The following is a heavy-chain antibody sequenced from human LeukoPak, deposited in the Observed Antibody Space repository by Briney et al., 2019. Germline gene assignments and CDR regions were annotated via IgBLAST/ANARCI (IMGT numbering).Heavy chain of an antibody. V-gene: IGHV4-39*07. CDR1: GGSISSSSYY. Sequence: SETLSLTCTVSGGSISSSSYYWSWIRQPPGKGLEWIGEINHSGSTNYNPSLKSRVTISVDTSKNQFSLKLSSVTAADTAVYYCARGRRPFRAGFDPWGQGTLVTVSS. J-gene: IGHJ5*02. CDR2: INHSGST. CDR3: ARGRRPFRAGFDP.